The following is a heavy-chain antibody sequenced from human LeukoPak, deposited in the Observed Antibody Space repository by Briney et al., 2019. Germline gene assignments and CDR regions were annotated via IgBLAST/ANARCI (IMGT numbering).Heavy chain of an antibody. V-gene: IGHV3-7*01. D-gene: IGHD3-10*01. Sequence: GGSLRLSCAASGFTFSSYWMSWVRQAPGKGLERVANIKQDGSEKYYVDSVKGRFTISRDNAKNSLYLQMNSLRAEDTAVYYCARVRYYGSGRYYYYMDVWGKGTTVTVSS. CDR1: GFTFSSYW. J-gene: IGHJ6*03. CDR2: IKQDGSEK. CDR3: ARVRYYGSGRYYYYMDV.